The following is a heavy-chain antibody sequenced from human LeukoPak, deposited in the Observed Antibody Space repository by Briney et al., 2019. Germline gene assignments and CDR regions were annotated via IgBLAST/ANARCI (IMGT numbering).Heavy chain of an antibody. CDR2: INNDGSSR. CDR3: ASASSHRIAAGGDY. Sequence: GGSLRLSCAASGFTFSNYWMHWVRQGQGKGLVWVSRINNDGSSRHYADSVKGRFTISRDNAKNMMNLQMNSLRAEDTAVYYCASASSHRIAAGGDYWGHGTLVTVSS. J-gene: IGHJ4*01. V-gene: IGHV3-74*01. CDR1: GFTFSNYW. D-gene: IGHD6-13*01.